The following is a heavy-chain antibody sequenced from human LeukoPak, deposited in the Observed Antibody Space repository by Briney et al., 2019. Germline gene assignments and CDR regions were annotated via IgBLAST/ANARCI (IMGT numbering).Heavy chain of an antibody. CDR3: VKEENPYGSGFDAFDL. J-gene: IGHJ3*01. D-gene: IGHD3-10*01. V-gene: IGHV3-9*01. Sequence: PGGSLRLSCVASGFIVNDHAMHWVRQAPGKGLEWVSGITWNSGEIDYADSVKGRFTISRDSATKSVYLQMNSLTTEDTALYYCVKEENPYGSGFDAFDLWGQGTMVTVSS. CDR1: GFIVNDHA. CDR2: ITWNSGEI.